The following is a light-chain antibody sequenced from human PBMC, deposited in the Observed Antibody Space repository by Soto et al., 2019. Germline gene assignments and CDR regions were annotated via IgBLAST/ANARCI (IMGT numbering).Light chain of an antibody. CDR3: QQYNSYPWT. CDR2: KAS. Sequence: DIQMTQSPSTLSASVGDRVTITCRASQSISSWLAWYQQKPGKAPKLLIYKASSLESEVPSRFSGSGSGTEFTLTISSLQPDDFATYYCQQYNSYPWTFGQGTKVDI. CDR1: QSISSW. V-gene: IGKV1-5*03. J-gene: IGKJ1*01.